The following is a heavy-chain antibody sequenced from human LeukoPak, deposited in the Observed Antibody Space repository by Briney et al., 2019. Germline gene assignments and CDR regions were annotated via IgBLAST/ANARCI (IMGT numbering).Heavy chain of an antibody. CDR1: GGSISSSSYY. CDR3: ASSGYSYGTIDY. J-gene: IGHJ4*02. CDR2: IYYGRST. D-gene: IGHD5-18*01. Sequence: SETLSLTCTVSGGSISSSSYYWGWIRQPPGKGLEWIGSIYYGRSTYYNPSLKSRVTISGDTSKSQFSLKLTSVTAADTAVYYCASSGYSYGTIDYWGQGTLVTVSS. V-gene: IGHV4-39*07.